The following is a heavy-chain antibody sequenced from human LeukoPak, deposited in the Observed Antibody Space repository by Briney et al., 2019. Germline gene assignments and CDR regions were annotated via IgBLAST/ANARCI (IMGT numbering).Heavy chain of an antibody. CDR1: GFTFKLYW. CDR3: ARGTKDIVVVPAAQN. V-gene: IGHV3-21*01. J-gene: IGHJ4*02. Sequence: GSLRLSCAASGFTFKLYWMHWVRQAPGKGLEWVSSISSSSSYIYYADSVKGRFTISRDNAKNSLYLQMNSLRAEDTAVYYCARGTKDIVVVPAAQNWGQGTLVTVSS. CDR2: ISSSSSYI. D-gene: IGHD2-2*01.